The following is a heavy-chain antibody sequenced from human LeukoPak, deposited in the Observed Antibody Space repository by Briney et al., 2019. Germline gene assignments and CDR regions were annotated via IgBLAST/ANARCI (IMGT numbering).Heavy chain of an antibody. V-gene: IGHV3-23*01. J-gene: IGHJ6*03. CDR3: ARGGTNYYYMDV. D-gene: IGHD3-10*01. Sequence: GGSLRLSCAASGFTFSTYAMSWVRQAPGKGLEWVSAISGSGDRTFYADSVKGRLTISRDNSKNTLYLQLNTVRAEDTALYYCARGGTNYYYMDVWGNGTTVTVSS. CDR1: GFTFSTYA. CDR2: ISGSGDRT.